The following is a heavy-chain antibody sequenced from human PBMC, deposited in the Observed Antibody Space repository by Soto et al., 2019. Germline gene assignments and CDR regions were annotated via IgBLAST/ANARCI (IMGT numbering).Heavy chain of an antibody. CDR2: SRDKARSYST. J-gene: IGHJ4*02. CDR1: GFTFSDHY. CDR3: VRSTYGSGNFDY. Sequence: DVQLVESGGGLVQPGGSLRLSCAVSGFTFSDHYLDWLRQAPGKGLEWVARSRDKARSYSTEYAASVKGRFTISRDDSKNSVYLQMDTLKTEDTALYYCVRSTYGSGNFDYWGQGTLVTVSS. D-gene: IGHD2-15*01. V-gene: IGHV3-72*01.